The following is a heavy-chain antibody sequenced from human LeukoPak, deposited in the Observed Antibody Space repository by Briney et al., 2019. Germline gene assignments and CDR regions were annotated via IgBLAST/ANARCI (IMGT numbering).Heavy chain of an antibody. V-gene: IGHV3-21*01. J-gene: IGHJ6*03. CDR3: ARADSSIDYMDV. CDR1: GFTFSNYN. CDR2: ISNSSTYI. D-gene: IGHD6-13*01. Sequence: PGGSLRLSCAASGFTFSNYNMRWVRQAPRKELEWVSSISNSSTYIYYADPVKGRFTISRDNAKNSLYLQMNSLRAEDTAVYYCARADSSIDYMDVWGKGTTVTVSS.